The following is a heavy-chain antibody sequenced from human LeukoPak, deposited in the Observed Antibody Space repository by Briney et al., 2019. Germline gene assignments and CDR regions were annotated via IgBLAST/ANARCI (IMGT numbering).Heavy chain of an antibody. J-gene: IGHJ4*02. CDR3: AKDLLRYFDWLYDYFDY. D-gene: IGHD3-9*01. CDR2: IYSGGST. V-gene: IGHV3-53*01. Sequence: GGSLRLSCAASGFTVSSNYMSWVRQAPGKGLEWVSVIYSGGSTYYADSVKGRFTISRHNSKNTLYLQMNSLRAEDTAVYYCAKDLLRYFDWLYDYFDYWGQGTLVTVSS. CDR1: GFTVSSNY.